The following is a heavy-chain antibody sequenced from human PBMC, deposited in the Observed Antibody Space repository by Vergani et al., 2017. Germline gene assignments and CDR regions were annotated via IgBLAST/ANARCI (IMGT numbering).Heavy chain of an antibody. J-gene: IGHJ5*02. CDR2: IYYSGST. V-gene: IGHV4-39*01. CDR3: ARLMDCSGGSCYGEDWFDP. Sequence: QLQLQESGPGPVKPSETLSLTCTVSGGSISSSSYYWGWIRQPPGKGLEWIGSIYYSGSTYYNPSLKSRVTISVDTSKNQFSLKLSSVTAADTAVYYCARLMDCSGGSCYGEDWFDPWGQGTLVTVSS. CDR1: GGSISSSSYY. D-gene: IGHD2-15*01.